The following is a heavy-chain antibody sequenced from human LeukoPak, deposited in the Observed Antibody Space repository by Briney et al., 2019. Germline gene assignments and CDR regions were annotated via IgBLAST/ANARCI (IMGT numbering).Heavy chain of an antibody. D-gene: IGHD5-18*01. V-gene: IGHV3-33*01. CDR3: ARDGGYSYEYYFDY. CDR1: GFPLTSYG. Sequence: GGALRLSLSAAGFPLTSYGMHRGRPAPGKGLGWVGVIWYDGSNKYYADSVKGRFTISRDNSKNTLYLQMNSLRAEDTAVYYCARDGGYSYEYYFDYWGQGTLVTVSS. CDR2: IWYDGSNK. J-gene: IGHJ4*02.